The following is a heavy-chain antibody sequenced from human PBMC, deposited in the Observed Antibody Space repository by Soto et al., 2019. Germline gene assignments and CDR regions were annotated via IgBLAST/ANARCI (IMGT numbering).Heavy chain of an antibody. D-gene: IGHD2-15*01. CDR1: GFTFSSYS. CDR3: ARDDDGNSRYSRFHY. Sequence: GGSLRLSCAASGFTFSSYSMHWVRQAPGKGLEWVAVIWYDGSQQYYADSVEGRFTISRDDSKSTVYLQMNSLTAEDTAVYYCARDDDGNSRYSRFHYWGLGTLVTVSS. V-gene: IGHV3-33*08. CDR2: IWYDGSQQ. J-gene: IGHJ4*02.